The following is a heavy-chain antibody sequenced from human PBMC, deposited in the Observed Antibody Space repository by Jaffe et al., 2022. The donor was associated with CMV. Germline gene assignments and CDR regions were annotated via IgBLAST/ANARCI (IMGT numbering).Heavy chain of an antibody. V-gene: IGHV3-30*18. Sequence: QVQLVESGGAVVQPGRSLRLSCAASGFRFSTYGIHWVRQAPGKGLEWVSVISNDGSNQYYADSVKGRFTISRDNSKNTLYLQMNSLRPEDTAMYYCAKGLNGNFFDPWGQGTLVTVSS. J-gene: IGHJ5*02. CDR3: AKGLNGNFFDP. CDR2: ISNDGSNQ. CDR1: GFRFSTYG. D-gene: IGHD1-7*01.